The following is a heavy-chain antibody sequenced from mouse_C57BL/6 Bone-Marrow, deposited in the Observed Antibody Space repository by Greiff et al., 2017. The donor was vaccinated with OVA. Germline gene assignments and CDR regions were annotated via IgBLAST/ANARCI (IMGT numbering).Heavy chain of an antibody. CDR3: ARDDTTVVAPD. J-gene: IGHJ3*01. CDR1: GFTFSSYA. D-gene: IGHD1-1*01. Sequence: EVKLVESGGGLVKPGGSLKLSCAASGFTFSSYAMSWVRQTPEQRLEWVATISDGGSYTYYPDNVKGRFTISRDNAKNNLYLQMSHLKAEDTAMYYCARDDTTVVAPDWGQGTLVTVSA. V-gene: IGHV5-4*01. CDR2: ISDGGSYT.